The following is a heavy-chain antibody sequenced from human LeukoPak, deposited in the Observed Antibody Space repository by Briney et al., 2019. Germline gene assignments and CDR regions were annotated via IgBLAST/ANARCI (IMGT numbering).Heavy chain of an antibody. J-gene: IGHJ5*02. V-gene: IGHV4-59*01. CDR3: ARARSSGWYYGFDP. Sequence: PSETLSLTCTVSGGSISSYYWSWIRQPPGKGLEWIGYIYYSGSTNYNPSLKSRVTISVDTSKNQFSLKLSSVTAADTAVYYCARARSSGWYYGFDPWGQGTLVTVSS. D-gene: IGHD6-19*01. CDR1: GGSISSYY. CDR2: IYYSGST.